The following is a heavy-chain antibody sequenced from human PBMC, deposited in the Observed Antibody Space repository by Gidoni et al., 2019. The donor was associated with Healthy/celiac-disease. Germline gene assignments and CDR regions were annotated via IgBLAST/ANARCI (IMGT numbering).Heavy chain of an antibody. D-gene: IGHD1-26*01. J-gene: IGHJ6*02. CDR3: AREGGGISYGQYHAHYYYGMDV. Sequence: EVQLVESGGGLVQPGGSLRLSCAASGFTFSSYSMNWVRQAPGKGREWVSYISSSSSTIYYADSVKGRFTISRDNAKNSLYLQMNSLRAEDTAVYYCAREGGGISYGQYHAHYYYGMDVWGQGTTVTVSS. CDR2: ISSSSSTI. CDR1: GFTFSSYS. V-gene: IGHV3-48*01.